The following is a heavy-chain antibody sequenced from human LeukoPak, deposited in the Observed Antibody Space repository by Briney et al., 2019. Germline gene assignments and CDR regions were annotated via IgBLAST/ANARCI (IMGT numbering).Heavy chain of an antibody. CDR3: ARAPERWYSYGSYTYHYMDV. Sequence: SETLSLTCSVSGGSISNYYWNWIRQPPGKGLEWIGSISYSGSTNYNPSLESRVTISVDTSKNLISLKVSSATAADTAIYYCARAPERWYSYGSYTYHYMDVWGRGTTVTVSS. J-gene: IGHJ6*03. CDR2: ISYSGST. CDR1: GGSISNYY. D-gene: IGHD3-10*01. V-gene: IGHV4-59*01.